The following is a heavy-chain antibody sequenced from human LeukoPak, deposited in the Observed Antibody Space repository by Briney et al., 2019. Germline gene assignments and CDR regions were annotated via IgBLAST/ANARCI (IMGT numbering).Heavy chain of an antibody. V-gene: IGHV3-7*01. CDR3: AREGAYYDILTGYDAFDI. D-gene: IGHD3-9*01. CDR2: IKQDGSEK. CDR1: GFTFSSYA. J-gene: IGHJ3*02. Sequence: GGSLRLSCAVSGFTFSSYAMSWVRQAPGKGLEWVANIKQDGSEKYYVDSVKGRFTISRDNAKNSLYLQMNSLRAEDTAVYYCAREGAYYDILTGYDAFDIWGQGTMVTVSS.